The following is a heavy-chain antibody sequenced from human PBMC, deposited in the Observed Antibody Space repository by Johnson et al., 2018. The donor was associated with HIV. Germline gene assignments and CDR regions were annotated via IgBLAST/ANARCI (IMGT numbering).Heavy chain of an antibody. V-gene: IGHV3-66*01. CDR2: IYSGGGT. J-gene: IGHJ3*02. CDR3: ARASLARGGKIRAFDI. CDR1: GFTVSSNY. D-gene: IGHD4-23*01. Sequence: VQLVESGGGLVQPGGSLRLSCAASGFTVSSNYMSWVRQAPGKGLEWVSVIYSGGGTYYADSVKGRFTISRDNSKNTLYLQMNSLRAEDTAVFYCARASLARGGKIRAFDIWDQGTMVTVSS.